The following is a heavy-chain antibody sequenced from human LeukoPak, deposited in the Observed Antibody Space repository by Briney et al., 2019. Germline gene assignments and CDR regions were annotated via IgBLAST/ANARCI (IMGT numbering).Heavy chain of an antibody. CDR2: IYYSGST. J-gene: IGHJ4*02. V-gene: IGHV4-59*08. CDR1: GGSISSYY. Sequence: SQTLSLTCTVSGGSISSYYWSWIRQPPGKGLEWIGYIYYSGSTNYNPSLKSRVTISVDTPKNQFSLKLSSVTAADTAVYYCARQGARYCSSTSCYARGPDFDYWGQGTLVTVSS. CDR3: ARQGARYCSSTSCYARGPDFDY. D-gene: IGHD2-2*01.